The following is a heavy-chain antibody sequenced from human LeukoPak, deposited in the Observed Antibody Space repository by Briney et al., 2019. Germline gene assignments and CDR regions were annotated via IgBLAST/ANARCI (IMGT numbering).Heavy chain of an antibody. CDR3: ASPIVG. V-gene: IGHV3-64*01. D-gene: IGHD2-21*01. Sequence: GESLKISCAASGFTFSSYAMHWVRQAPGKGLEYVSAISSNGGSTYYANSVKGRSTISRDNSKNTLYLQMGSLRAEDMAVYYCASPIVGWGQGTLVTVSS. CDR1: GFTFSSYA. CDR2: ISSNGGST. J-gene: IGHJ4*02.